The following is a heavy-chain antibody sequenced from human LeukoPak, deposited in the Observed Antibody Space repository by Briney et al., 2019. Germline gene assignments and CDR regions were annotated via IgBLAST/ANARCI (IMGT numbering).Heavy chain of an antibody. D-gene: IGHD3-16*02. CDR1: GFTLTTYA. CDR3: ARGYRPYDDAFDI. V-gene: IGHV3-30*01. Sequence: PGGSLRLSCAVSGFTLTTYAMHWVRQAPGKGLEWVAMFSYDGSIRYNADSVQGRFTISRDTSQNTLDLQMDSLSPDDTAVYYCARGYRPYDDAFDIWGHGTLVTVSS. J-gene: IGHJ3*02. CDR2: FSYDGSIR.